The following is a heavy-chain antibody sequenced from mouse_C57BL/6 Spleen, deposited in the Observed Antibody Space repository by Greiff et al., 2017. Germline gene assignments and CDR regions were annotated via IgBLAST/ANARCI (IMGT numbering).Heavy chain of an antibody. J-gene: IGHJ1*03. CDR1: GYTFTTYP. CDR3: ARGTYYGSHWYFDV. V-gene: IGHV1-47*01. CDR2: FHPYNDDT. D-gene: IGHD1-1*01. Sequence: VKLVESGAELVKPGASVKMSCKASGYTFTTYPIEWMKQNHGKSLEWIGNFHPYNDDTKYNEKFKGKATLTVEKSSSTVYLELSRLTSDDSAVYYCARGTYYGSHWYFDVWGTGTTVTVSS.